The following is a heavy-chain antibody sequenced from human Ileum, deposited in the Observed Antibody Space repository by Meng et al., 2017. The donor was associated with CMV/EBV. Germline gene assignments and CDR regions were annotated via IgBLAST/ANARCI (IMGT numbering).Heavy chain of an antibody. D-gene: IGHD6-19*01. CDR2: INWDGGIT. V-gene: IGHV3-20*03. CDR1: GFTFDNYG. CDR3: ARVYRGGWASFDY. Sequence: AGYGFTFDNYGMVWVRQARGEGLEWVSGINWDGGITSYADYVKGRFTISRDNAKSSLYLQVNSVGVGDTAFYYCARVYRGGWASFDYWGQGTLVTVSS. J-gene: IGHJ4*02.